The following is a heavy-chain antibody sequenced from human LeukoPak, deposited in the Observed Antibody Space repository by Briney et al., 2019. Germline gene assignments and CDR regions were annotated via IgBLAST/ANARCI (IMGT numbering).Heavy chain of an antibody. CDR1: GGSISSYY. CDR2: IYTSGST. Sequence: PSETLSLTCTVSGGSISSYYWSWIRQPAGEGLEWIGRIYTSGSTNYNPSLKSRVTMSVDTSKNQFSLKLSSVTAADTAVYYCARDRRSPNYYDSSGYYYFDYWGQGTLVTVSS. D-gene: IGHD3-22*01. CDR3: ARDRRSPNYYDSSGYYYFDY. V-gene: IGHV4-4*07. J-gene: IGHJ4*02.